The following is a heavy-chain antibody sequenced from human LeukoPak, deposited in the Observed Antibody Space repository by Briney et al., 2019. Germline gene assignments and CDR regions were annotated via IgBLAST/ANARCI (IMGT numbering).Heavy chain of an antibody. D-gene: IGHD1-1*01. Sequence: GGSLRLSCEASGFTFPSFAMSWVRQAPGKGLEWVAGLSGTGGTTFSADSVKGRFTISRDNSKNTLFLQMNSLRAEDTAVYYCAKDERRGGPDDYWGQGTLVTVSS. V-gene: IGHV3-23*01. CDR1: GFTFPSFA. CDR3: AKDERRGGPDDY. CDR2: LSGTGGTT. J-gene: IGHJ4*02.